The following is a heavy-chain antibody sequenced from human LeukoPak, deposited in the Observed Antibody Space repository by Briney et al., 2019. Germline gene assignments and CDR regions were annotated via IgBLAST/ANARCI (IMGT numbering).Heavy chain of an antibody. J-gene: IGHJ4*02. CDR2: ISSSSDHI. D-gene: IGHD2-2*01. Sequence: GGSLRLSCAASGFTFSSYWMSWVRQAPGKGLEWVSSISSSSDHIAYADSVKGRFTISRDNAKNALYLQVNSLRAEDTAVYYCARGVVPAAFDYWGQGTLVTVSS. CDR1: GFTFSSYW. CDR3: ARGVVPAAFDY. V-gene: IGHV3-21*06.